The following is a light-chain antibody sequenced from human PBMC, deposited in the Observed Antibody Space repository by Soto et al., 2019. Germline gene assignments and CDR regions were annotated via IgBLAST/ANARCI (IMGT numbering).Light chain of an antibody. CDR2: LEGSGSY. CDR1: SGHSSYI. CDR3: ETWDGNTPLV. Sequence: QPVLTQSSSASASLGSSVKLTCTLSSGHSSYIIAWHQQQPGKAPRSLMKLEGSGSYNKGSGVPDRFSGSSSGADRYLTIADHQFEDEADYYRETWDGNTPLVFGGGTKLTVL. V-gene: IGLV4-60*02. J-gene: IGLJ3*02.